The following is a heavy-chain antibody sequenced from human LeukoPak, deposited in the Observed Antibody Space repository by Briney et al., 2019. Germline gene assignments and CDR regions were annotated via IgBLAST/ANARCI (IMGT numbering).Heavy chain of an antibody. CDR2: LYYSGNT. D-gene: IGHD3-10*01. CDR1: GGSIRSSSFY. CDR3: ARYYYGSGSYIWFDP. Sequence: SETLSLTCTVSGGSIRSSSFYWGWIRQPPGKGLEWIGSLYYSGNTYYNPSLKSRVTISVDTSKSQFSLKLSSVTATDTAVYYCARYYYGSGSYIWFDPWGQGTLVTVSS. J-gene: IGHJ5*02. V-gene: IGHV4-39*01.